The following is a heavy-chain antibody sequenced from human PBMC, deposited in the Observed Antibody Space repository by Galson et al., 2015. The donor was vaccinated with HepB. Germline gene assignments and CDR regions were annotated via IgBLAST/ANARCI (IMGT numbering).Heavy chain of an antibody. J-gene: IGHJ4*02. Sequence: PALVKPTQTLTLTCTLSGFSLSTRGVGVGWIRQPPGRALEWLALIYWDDDKRYSPPLENRLIVAKDTSKNQGGLTIANMDPVDTATYYCARRLGYTTSFDFDYWGQGALVTVSS. V-gene: IGHV2-5*02. CDR3: ARRLGYTTSFDFDY. CDR2: IYWDDDK. D-gene: IGHD5-12*01. CDR1: GFSLSTRGVG.